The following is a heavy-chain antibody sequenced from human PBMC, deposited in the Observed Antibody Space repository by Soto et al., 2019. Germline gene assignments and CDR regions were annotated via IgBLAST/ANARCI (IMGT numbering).Heavy chain of an antibody. J-gene: IGHJ4*02. D-gene: IGHD2-21*01. CDR3: ASLPGGPLWGAFDY. V-gene: IGHV1-69*13. CDR2: IIPIFGTA. Sequence: ASVKVSCKASGGTFSSYAISWVRQAPGQGLEWMGGIIPIFGTANYAQKFQGRVTITADESTSTAYMELSSLRSEDTAVYYCASLPGGPLWGAFDYWGQGTLVTVSS. CDR1: GGTFSSYA.